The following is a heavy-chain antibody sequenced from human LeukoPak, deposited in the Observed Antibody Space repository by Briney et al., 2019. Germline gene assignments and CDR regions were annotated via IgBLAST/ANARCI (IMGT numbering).Heavy chain of an antibody. CDR1: GFTFNNYA. D-gene: IGHD6-13*01. Sequence: GSLRLSCAASGFTFNNYAMNWVRQAPGKGLEWVSGISGFGGSTYYAPSVKGRLTISRDNFGNMLYLHLDSLGVEDTAIYYCARRSGSSWSSFDYWGQGALVTVSS. V-gene: IGHV3-23*01. CDR3: ARRSGSSWSSFDY. CDR2: ISGFGGST. J-gene: IGHJ4*02.